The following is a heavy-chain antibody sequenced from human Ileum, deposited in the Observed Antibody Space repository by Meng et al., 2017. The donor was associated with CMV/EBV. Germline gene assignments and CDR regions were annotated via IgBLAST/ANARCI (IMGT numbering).Heavy chain of an antibody. Sequence: QLQWQGSGPGRVRPSDTLSLIVSVSGGPISSGIYYWGWIRQPPGKGLEWIGSIYSSGTTFHNSSLKSRVSISVDTSKNQFSLTLNSVTAADTAVYYCARGAGWFDPWGQGTLVTVSS. D-gene: IGHD6-19*01. V-gene: IGHV4-39*07. CDR2: IYSSGTT. J-gene: IGHJ5*02. CDR3: ARGAGWFDP. CDR1: GGPISSGIYY.